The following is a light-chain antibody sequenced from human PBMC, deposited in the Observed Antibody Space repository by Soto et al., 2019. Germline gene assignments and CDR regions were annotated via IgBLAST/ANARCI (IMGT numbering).Light chain of an antibody. J-gene: IGKJ1*01. CDR2: GVS. CDR3: QQYDSSPRT. CDR1: QSLSSRN. Sequence: ELVLTQSPGTLSLSPGERAPLSCRARQSLSSRNLAWYQQKPGQAPRPLIYGVSSRATGIPDRFSGSGSGTDFTLTISRLEPEDFAVYYCQQYDSSPRTFGQGTKVDIK. V-gene: IGKV3-20*01.